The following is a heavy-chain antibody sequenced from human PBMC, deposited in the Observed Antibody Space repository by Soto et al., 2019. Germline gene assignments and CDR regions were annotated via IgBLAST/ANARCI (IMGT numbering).Heavy chain of an antibody. Sequence: GASVKVSCKASGYTFTGYYMHWVRQAPGQGLEWMGWINPNSGGTNYAQKFQGWVNMTRDTSISTAYMELSRLRSDDTAVYSCARGSSTSCYRSCNWFDPWGQGTLVTVSS. CDR3: ARGSSTSCYRSCNWFDP. CDR1: GYTFTGYY. CDR2: INPNSGGT. D-gene: IGHD2-2*02. J-gene: IGHJ5*02. V-gene: IGHV1-2*04.